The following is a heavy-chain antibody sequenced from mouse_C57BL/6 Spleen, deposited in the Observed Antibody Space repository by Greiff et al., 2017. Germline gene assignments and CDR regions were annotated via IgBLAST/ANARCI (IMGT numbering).Heavy chain of an antibody. Sequence: QVQLQQSDAELVKPGASVKISCKVSGYTFTDHTIHWMKQRPEQGLDWIGYIYPRDGSTKYNEKFKGKATLTADKSSSTAYMLLNSLTSEYSAVYFCARQDYYGSSPFAYWGQGTLVTVSA. CDR3: ARQDYYGSSPFAY. CDR1: GYTFTDHT. CDR2: IYPRDGST. V-gene: IGHV1-78*01. D-gene: IGHD1-1*01. J-gene: IGHJ3*01.